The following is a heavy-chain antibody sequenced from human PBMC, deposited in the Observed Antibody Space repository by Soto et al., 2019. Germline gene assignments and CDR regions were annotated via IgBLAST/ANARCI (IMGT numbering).Heavy chain of an antibody. CDR2: ISFRGDST. J-gene: IGHJ4*02. Sequence: EVQLLASGGGLGQPGGSLRLSCAASGFPFSSYAMSWVRHVPDKGLEWVSAISFRGDSTYYADSVKGRFTISRDNSKNTLYLQLNSLRAEDTAVYYCARKFSSASFYFDYWGQGSLVTVSS. V-gene: IGHV3-23*01. D-gene: IGHD6-6*01. CDR1: GFPFSSYA. CDR3: ARKFSSASFYFDY.